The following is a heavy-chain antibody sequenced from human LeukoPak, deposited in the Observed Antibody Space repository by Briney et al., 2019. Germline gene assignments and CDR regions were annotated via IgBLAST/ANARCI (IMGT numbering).Heavy chain of an antibody. CDR1: GYTFTSYY. Sequence: GASVKVSCKASGYTFTSYYMQWVRQAPGQGLEWMGIINPSGGSTSYAQKFQGRVTMTRDTSTSKVYMELSSLRSEDTAVYYCSSGGYCSSTSCYGFAFDIWGQGTMVTVSS. V-gene: IGHV1-46*03. D-gene: IGHD2-2*01. CDR3: SSGGYCSSTSCYGFAFDI. J-gene: IGHJ3*02. CDR2: INPSGGST.